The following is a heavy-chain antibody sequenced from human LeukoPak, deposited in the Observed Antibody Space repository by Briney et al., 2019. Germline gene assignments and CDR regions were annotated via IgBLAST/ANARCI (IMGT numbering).Heavy chain of an antibody. Sequence: PSETLSLTCTVSGGSISSSSYYWGWIRQPPGKGREWIGSIYYSGSTYYNPSRKSRGTISVYTSKNQLSLNPSSVTAAHTAVYYCARDRHYYDSSGYYFPHDAFDIWGQGTMVTVSS. CDR1: GGSISSSSYY. D-gene: IGHD3-22*01. V-gene: IGHV4-39*07. CDR3: ARDRHYYDSSGYYFPHDAFDI. CDR2: IYYSGST. J-gene: IGHJ3*02.